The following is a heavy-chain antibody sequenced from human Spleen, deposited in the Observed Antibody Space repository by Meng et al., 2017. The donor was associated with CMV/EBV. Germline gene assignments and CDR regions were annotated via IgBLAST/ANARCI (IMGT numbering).Heavy chain of an antibody. D-gene: IGHD1-26*01. CDR1: GFTFDDYA. CDR2: INWNGGNT. CDR3: ARDWYPSGSYRSQKSYYHGMDV. Sequence: GESLKISCAASGFTFDDYAMRWVRRGPGKGLEWVSGINWNGGNTGYVDSVQGRFTIGRDDAKHSLYLQMNSLGAEDTALYYCARDWYPSGSYRSQKSYYHGMDVWGLGTTVTVSS. J-gene: IGHJ6*02. V-gene: IGHV3-20*04.